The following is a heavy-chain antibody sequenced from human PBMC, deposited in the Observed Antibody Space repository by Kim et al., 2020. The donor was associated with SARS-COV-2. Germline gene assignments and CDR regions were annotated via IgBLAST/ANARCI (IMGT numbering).Heavy chain of an antibody. CDR2: ISGSGGST. D-gene: IGHD6-13*01. Sequence: GGSLRLSCAASGFTFSNYAMSWVRQAPGKGLEWVSAISGSGGSTYCADSVKGRFTISRDNSKNTLYLQMNSLRAEDTAVYYCAKDSSAAGISPLYYWGQGTLVTVSS. J-gene: IGHJ4*02. V-gene: IGHV3-23*01. CDR1: GFTFSNYA. CDR3: AKDSSAAGISPLYY.